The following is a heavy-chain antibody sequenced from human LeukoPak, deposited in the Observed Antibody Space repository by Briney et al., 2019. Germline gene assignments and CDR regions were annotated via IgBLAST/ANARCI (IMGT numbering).Heavy chain of an antibody. Sequence: PGRSLRLSCAASGFTFDDYAMHWVRQAPGKGLEWVSGISWNSGSIGYADSVKGRFTISRDNAKNSLYLQMNSLRAEDTAVYYCANGAFRLYYIDVWGKGTTVTVSS. CDR3: ANGAFRLYYIDV. J-gene: IGHJ6*03. CDR2: ISWNSGSI. V-gene: IGHV3-9*01. D-gene: IGHD3-16*01. CDR1: GFTFDDYA.